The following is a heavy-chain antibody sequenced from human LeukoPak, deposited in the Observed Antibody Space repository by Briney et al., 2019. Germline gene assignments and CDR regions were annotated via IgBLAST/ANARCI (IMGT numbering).Heavy chain of an antibody. V-gene: IGHV3-11*01. Sequence: GGSLRLSCAASGFTFSDYYMSWIRQAPGKGLEWVSYISSSGSTIYHADSVKGRFTISGDNAKNSLYLQMSSLRAEDTAVYYCARRSYSSCDYWGQGTLVTVSS. D-gene: IGHD6-6*01. CDR3: ARRSYSSCDY. J-gene: IGHJ4*02. CDR1: GFTFSDYY. CDR2: ISSSGSTI.